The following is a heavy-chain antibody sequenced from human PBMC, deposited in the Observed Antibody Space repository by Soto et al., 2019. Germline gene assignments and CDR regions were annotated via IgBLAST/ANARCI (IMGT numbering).Heavy chain of an antibody. D-gene: IGHD2-15*01. CDR2: MNPNSGNT. CDR3: ARGVARIRYNRFDP. Sequence: ASVKVSCKASGYTFTSYDINWVRQATGQGLEWMGWMNPNSGNTGYAQKFQGRVTMTRNTSISTAYMELSSLRSEDTAVYYCARGVARIRYNRFDPWGQGTLVTVSS. J-gene: IGHJ5*02. V-gene: IGHV1-8*01. CDR1: GYTFTSYD.